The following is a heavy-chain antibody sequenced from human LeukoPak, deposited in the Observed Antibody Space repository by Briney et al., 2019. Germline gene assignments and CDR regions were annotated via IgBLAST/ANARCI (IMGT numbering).Heavy chain of an antibody. CDR2: INQDGSEK. Sequence: GGSLRLSCAASGVTLSDSWLSWVREAPRKGLERGAHINQDGSEKGYVDSVKRRLPISRHNARTSLYLQMSSLRPEDTAVYFCATYTHWVAGDVWGQGTTVPVSS. V-gene: IGHV3-7*01. D-gene: IGHD3-16*01. CDR3: ATYTHWVAGDV. CDR1: GVTLSDSW. J-gene: IGHJ6*02.